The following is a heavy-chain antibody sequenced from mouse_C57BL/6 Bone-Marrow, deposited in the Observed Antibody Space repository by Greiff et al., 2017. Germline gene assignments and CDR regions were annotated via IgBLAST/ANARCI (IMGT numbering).Heavy chain of an antibody. V-gene: IGHV1-72*01. CDR2: IDPNSGGT. D-gene: IGHD1-1*01. Sequence: VQLQQPGAELVKPGASVKLSCKASGYTFTSYWMHWVKQRPGRGLEWIGRIDPNSGGTKYNEKFKSKATLTVDKPSSTAYMQRSSLTSEDSAVYYCARSDYYGSSPYAMDYWGQGTSVTVSS. J-gene: IGHJ4*01. CDR1: GYTFTSYW. CDR3: ARSDYYGSSPYAMDY.